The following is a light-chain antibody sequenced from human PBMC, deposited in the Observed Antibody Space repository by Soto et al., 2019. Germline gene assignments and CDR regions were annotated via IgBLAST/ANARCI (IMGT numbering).Light chain of an antibody. Sequence: EIVLTQSPVTLSLSPGERATLSCRASQSVGIFLAWYQQKPGQAPRLLIYDASIRATGVPARFSGSGSGTDFTLTIGSLVPEDVAVYYCQQRTKWAFGQGTKVDIK. CDR1: QSVGIF. CDR3: QQRTKWA. V-gene: IGKV3-11*01. CDR2: DAS. J-gene: IGKJ1*01.